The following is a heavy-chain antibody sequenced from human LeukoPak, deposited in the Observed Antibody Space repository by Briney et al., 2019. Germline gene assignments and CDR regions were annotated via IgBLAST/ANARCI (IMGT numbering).Heavy chain of an antibody. J-gene: IGHJ5*02. D-gene: IGHD3-10*01. CDR2: IIPIFGTA. CDR3: ASSMGSGSYLYKQHNWFDP. V-gene: IGHV1-69*06. CDR1: GGTFSSYA. Sequence: GSSVKVSCKASGGTFSSYAISWVRQAPGQGLEWMGGIIPIFGTANYAQKFQGRVTITADKSTSTAYMELSSLRSEDTAVYYCASSMGSGSYLYKQHNWFDPWGQGTLVTASS.